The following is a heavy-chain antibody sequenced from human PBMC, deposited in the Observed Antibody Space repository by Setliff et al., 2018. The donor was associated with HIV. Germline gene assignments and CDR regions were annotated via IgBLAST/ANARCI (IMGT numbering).Heavy chain of an antibody. V-gene: IGHV4-4*08. Sequence: SETLSLTCIVSGGSIGSHYWSWIRQPPGKGLEWIGYFYNSGQNNSNPSLRSRVTMAVDTSKNQFSLYLRSVTAADTAVYYCARGRIPAAATRFYYMDVWATGTTVTVSS. CDR2: FYNSGQN. CDR1: GGSIGSHY. J-gene: IGHJ6*03. D-gene: IGHD6-13*01. CDR3: ARGRIPAAATRFYYMDV.